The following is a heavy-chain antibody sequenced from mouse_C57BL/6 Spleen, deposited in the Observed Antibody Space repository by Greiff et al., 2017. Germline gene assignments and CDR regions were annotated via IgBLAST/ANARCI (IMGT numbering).Heavy chain of an antibody. CDR3: ASQDLGNWDGFAC. V-gene: IGHV1-72*01. CDR2: IDPNRGGT. Sequence: QVQLQQPGAELVKPGASVKLSCKASGYTFTSYWMHWVKQRPGRGLEWIGRIDPNRGGTKYNEKFKSKATLTVNKPSSTAYMQLISLTSEDSAVYYCASQDLGNWDGFACWGQRTLVTVSA. CDR1: GYTFTSYW. D-gene: IGHD4-1*01. J-gene: IGHJ3*01.